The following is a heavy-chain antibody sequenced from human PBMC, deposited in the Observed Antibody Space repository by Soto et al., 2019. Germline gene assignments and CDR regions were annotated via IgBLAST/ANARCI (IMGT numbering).Heavy chain of an antibody. J-gene: IGHJ4*02. Sequence: QVHLVQSGAEVKKPGASVKVSCKASGYTFTSYGITWVRQAPGQGLEWMGWISAHNGNTDYAQKLQGRVIVPRDTSPSTAYMELRSLISDVSAVYYCARGRSGDYWGQGALVTVSS. CDR3: ARGRSGDY. CDR2: ISAHNGNT. V-gene: IGHV1-18*01. CDR1: GYTFTSYG.